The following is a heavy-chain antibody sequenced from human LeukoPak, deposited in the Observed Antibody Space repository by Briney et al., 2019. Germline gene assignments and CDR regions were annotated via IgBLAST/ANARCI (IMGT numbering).Heavy chain of an antibody. V-gene: IGHV4-39*01. D-gene: IGHD2-2*01. CDR1: GCSISSSSYY. Sequence: SETLSLTCTVSGCSISSSSYYWGWIRQPPGKGLEWIGSIYYSGSTYYNPSLKSRVTISVDTSKNQFSLKLSSVTAADTAVYYCARPVYCSSTSCPNWFDPWGQGTLVTVSS. CDR3: ARPVYCSSTSCPNWFDP. J-gene: IGHJ5*02. CDR2: IYYSGST.